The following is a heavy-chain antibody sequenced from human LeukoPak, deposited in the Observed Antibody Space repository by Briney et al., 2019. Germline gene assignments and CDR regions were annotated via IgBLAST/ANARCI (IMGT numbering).Heavy chain of an antibody. CDR1: GDSIRSGGYY. D-gene: IGHD6-19*01. CDR3: ARWYSSGWAFDY. CDR2: IYYDGTT. Sequence: SETLSLTCTVSGDSIRSGGYYWSWLRQHPGKGLEWIGYIYYDGTTDYNPSLNSRVTISVDTSKNQFSLRLSSLTAADTAVYYCARWYSSGWAFDYWGQGTLVTVSS. J-gene: IGHJ4*02. V-gene: IGHV4-31*03.